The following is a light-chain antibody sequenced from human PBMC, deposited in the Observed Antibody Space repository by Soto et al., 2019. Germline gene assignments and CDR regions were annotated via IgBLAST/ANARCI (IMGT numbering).Light chain of an antibody. CDR3: QQYIRRPLS. CDR2: DAP. V-gene: IGKV3-15*01. CDR1: QDVTNS. J-gene: IGKJ5*01. Sequence: EILMTQSPATLSLSPGEGVTLSCRAAQDVTNSVAWYQQKSGQAPRLLIYDAPARASGVSARFSGSGSGTDFTLTISGLQAEDFAVYFCQQYIRRPLSFGQGTRLEIK.